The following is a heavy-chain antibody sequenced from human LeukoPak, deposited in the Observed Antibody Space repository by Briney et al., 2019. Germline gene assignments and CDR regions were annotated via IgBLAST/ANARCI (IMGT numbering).Heavy chain of an antibody. J-gene: IGHJ6*03. Sequence: KPSETLSLTCTVSGGSISSSSYYWGWIRQPPGKGLEWIGSIYYSGSTYYNPSLKSRVTISVDTSKNQFSPKLSSVTAADTAVYYCARTYYDFWSGSYYMDVWGKGTTVTVSS. CDR1: GGSISSSSYY. CDR3: ARTYYDFWSGSYYMDV. D-gene: IGHD3-3*01. CDR2: IYYSGST. V-gene: IGHV4-39*07.